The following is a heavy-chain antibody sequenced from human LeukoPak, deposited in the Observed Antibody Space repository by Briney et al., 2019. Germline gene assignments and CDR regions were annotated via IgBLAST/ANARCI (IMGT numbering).Heavy chain of an antibody. D-gene: IGHD3-3*01. CDR2: IYYSGST. J-gene: IGHJ5*02. CDR3: ARRFDTYYDYLHWFDP. CDR1: GGSISSSSYY. V-gene: IGHV4-39*07. Sequence: PSETLSLTCTVSGGSISSSSYYWGWIRQPPGKGLEWIGSIYYSGSTYYNPSLKSRVTISVDTSKNQFSLKLSSVTAADTAVYYCARRFDTYYDYLHWFDPWGQGTLVTVSS.